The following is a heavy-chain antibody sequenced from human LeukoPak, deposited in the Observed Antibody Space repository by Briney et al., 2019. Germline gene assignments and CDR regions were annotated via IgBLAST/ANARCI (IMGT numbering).Heavy chain of an antibody. CDR3: AGEEAAYVWGSYRQNYFAY. CDR1: GFTFSSYA. Sequence: GGSLRLSCAASGFTFSSYAMSWVRQAPGKGLEWVANIKQDGSEKYYVDSVKGRFTISRDNAKNSLYLQMNSLRAEDTAVYYCAGEEAAYVWGSYRQNYFAYWGQGTLVTVSS. D-gene: IGHD3-16*02. J-gene: IGHJ4*02. CDR2: IKQDGSEK. V-gene: IGHV3-7*01.